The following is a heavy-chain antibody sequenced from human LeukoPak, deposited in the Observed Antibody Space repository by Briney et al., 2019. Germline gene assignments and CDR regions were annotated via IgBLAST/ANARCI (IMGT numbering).Heavy chain of an antibody. CDR3: ARGGAGSYYGTTFDP. V-gene: IGHV4-30-4*01. J-gene: IGHJ5*02. CDR1: GGSISSGDYY. Sequence: PSETLSLTCTVSGGSISSGDYYWSWIRQPPGKGLEWIGYIYYSGSTYYNPSLKGRVTISVDTSKNQFSLKLSSVTAADTAVYYCARGGAGSYYGTTFDPWGQGTLVTVSS. D-gene: IGHD3-10*01. CDR2: IYYSGST.